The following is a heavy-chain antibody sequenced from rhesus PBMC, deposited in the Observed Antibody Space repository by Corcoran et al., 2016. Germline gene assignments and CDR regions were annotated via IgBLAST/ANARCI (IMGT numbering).Heavy chain of an antibody. CDR1: GGAISSSY. Sequence: QLQLQESGPGLVQPSETLSVTCAVSGGAISSSYGSWNRQAPRKRLEWIGYIYGSCSSNNYNPSLKSRVTLSVDTSKNQVSLKLSSVTAADTAVYYWASGRWGDYFDYWGQGVLVTVFS. J-gene: IGHJ4*01. V-gene: IGHV4-169*02. CDR2: IYGSCSSN. D-gene: IGHD3-34*01. CDR3: ASGRWGDYFDY.